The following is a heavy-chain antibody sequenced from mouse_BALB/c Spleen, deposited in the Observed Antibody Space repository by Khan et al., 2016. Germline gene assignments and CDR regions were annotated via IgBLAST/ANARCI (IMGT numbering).Heavy chain of an antibody. Sequence: QIQLVQSGPELKKPGETVKISCKASGYTFTDYSMHWVKQAPGMGLKWMGWINTETGAPIYADDFKGRFAFSLETSASTAFLKINNLKNEYTSTYFCSRGNYGSLFDYWGQGTILTVSS. CDR1: GYTFTDYS. CDR3: SRGNYGSLFDY. V-gene: IGHV9-2-1*01. D-gene: IGHD1-1*01. J-gene: IGHJ2*01. CDR2: INTETGAP.